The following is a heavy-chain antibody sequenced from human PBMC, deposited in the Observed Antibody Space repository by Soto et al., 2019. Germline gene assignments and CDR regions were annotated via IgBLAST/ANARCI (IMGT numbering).Heavy chain of an antibody. CDR2: ISAYNGNT. CDR1: GYTFTSYG. Sequence: GASVKVSCKASGYTFTSYGISWVRQAPGQGLEWMGWISAYNGNTNYAQKLQGRVTMTTDTSINTVYMELSSLRSDDTAVYYCARVYGYYYYYMDVWGKGTTVTVSS. J-gene: IGHJ6*03. V-gene: IGHV1-18*01. CDR3: ARVYGYYYYYMDV. D-gene: IGHD2-8*01.